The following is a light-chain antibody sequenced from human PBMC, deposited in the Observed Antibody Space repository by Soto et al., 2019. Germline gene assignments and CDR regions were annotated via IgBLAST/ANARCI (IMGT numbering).Light chain of an antibody. J-gene: IGLJ2*01. CDR1: SSDVGGYNY. CDR3: SSYAGSNNVV. Sequence: QSALTQPASVSGSPGQSITISCTGTSSDVGGYNYVSWYQQHPGRAPKLIIYEVSQRPSEVPDRFSGSKSGNTASLTVSGLQAEDEADYYCSSYAGSNNVVFGGGTKLTVL. V-gene: IGLV2-8*01. CDR2: EVS.